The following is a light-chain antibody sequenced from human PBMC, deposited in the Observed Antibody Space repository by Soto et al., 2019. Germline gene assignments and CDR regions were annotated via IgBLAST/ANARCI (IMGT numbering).Light chain of an antibody. Sequence: QSALTQPSSVSGSPGQSVTISCTGTSSDVGGYNYVSWYQQHPGKAPKLMIYDVSKRPSGVPDRFSGSKSGNTASLTISGLQAEDEADYYCCSYAGSYTFGVVFCGGTKLTVL. J-gene: IGLJ2*01. CDR3: CSYAGSYTFGVV. CDR1: SSDVGGYNY. CDR2: DVS. V-gene: IGLV2-11*01.